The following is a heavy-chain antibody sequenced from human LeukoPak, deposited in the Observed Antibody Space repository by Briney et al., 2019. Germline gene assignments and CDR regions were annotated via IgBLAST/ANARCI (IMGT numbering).Heavy chain of an antibody. Sequence: SVKVSCKASGGTFSSYAISWVRQAPGQGLEWMGRIIPILGIANYAQKFQGRVTITADKSTSTACMELSSLRSEDTAVYYCARGVDGGNSDWFDPWGQGTLVTVSS. CDR3: ARGVDGGNSDWFDP. D-gene: IGHD4-23*01. J-gene: IGHJ5*02. CDR2: IIPILGIA. V-gene: IGHV1-69*04. CDR1: GGTFSSYA.